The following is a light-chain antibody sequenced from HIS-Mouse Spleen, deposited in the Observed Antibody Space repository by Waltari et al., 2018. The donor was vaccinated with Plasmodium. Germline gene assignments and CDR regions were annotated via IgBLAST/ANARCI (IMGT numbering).Light chain of an antibody. CDR1: SSDVGGYNY. CDR3: SSYTSSSTYVV. Sequence: QSALTQPASVSGSPGQSITISCTGTSSDVGGYNYVSCYQHHPGKAPKLMIYEVSNRPSGVSNRCSGAKSGNTASLTISGLQAEDEADYYCSSYTSSSTYVVFGGGTKLTVL. J-gene: IGLJ2*01. CDR2: EVS. V-gene: IGLV2-14*01.